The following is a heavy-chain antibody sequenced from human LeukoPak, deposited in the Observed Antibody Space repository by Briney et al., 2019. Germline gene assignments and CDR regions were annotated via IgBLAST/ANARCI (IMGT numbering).Heavy chain of an antibody. CDR3: AKDKIPQYDSSPPGLMGFDY. Sequence: ASVKVSCKASGYTFTSYGISWVRQAPGQGLEWMGWISAYNGNTNYAQKLQGRVTMTTDTSTSTAYMELRSLRSDDTAVYYCAKDKIPQYDSSPPGLMGFDYWGQGTLVTVSS. CDR1: GYTFTSYG. J-gene: IGHJ4*02. D-gene: IGHD3-22*01. V-gene: IGHV1-18*01. CDR2: ISAYNGNT.